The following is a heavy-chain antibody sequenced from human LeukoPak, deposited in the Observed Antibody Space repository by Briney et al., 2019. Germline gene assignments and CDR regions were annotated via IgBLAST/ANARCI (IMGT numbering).Heavy chain of an antibody. CDR2: IYSGGST. Sequence: GGSLRLSCAASGFTVSSDYMSWVRQAPGKGLEWVSVIYSGGSTYYADSVKGRFTISRDNSKNTLFLQMNSLRAEDTAVYYCARGPEDYGLDYWGQGTLVTVSS. V-gene: IGHV3-53*01. CDR3: ARGPEDYGLDY. CDR1: GFTVSSDY. D-gene: IGHD4-17*01. J-gene: IGHJ4*02.